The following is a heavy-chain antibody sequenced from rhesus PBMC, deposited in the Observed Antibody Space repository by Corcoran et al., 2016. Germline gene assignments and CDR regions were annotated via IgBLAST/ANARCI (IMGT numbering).Heavy chain of an antibody. D-gene: IGHD3-34*01. CDR2: IYGSGSST. Sequence: QLQLQESGPGLVKPSETLSVTCAVSGGSISSSYWSWIRQAPGKGLEWIGYIYGSGSSTNYNPSLKSRVTISKDTSKNQFSLKLSAVTAADTAVYYCARGMGGSGYFDLWGPGTPITISS. CDR1: GGSISSSY. V-gene: IGHV4-169*01. J-gene: IGHJ2*01. CDR3: ARGMGGSGYFDL.